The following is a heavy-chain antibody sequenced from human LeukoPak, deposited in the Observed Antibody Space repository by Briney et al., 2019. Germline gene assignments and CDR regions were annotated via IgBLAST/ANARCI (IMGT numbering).Heavy chain of an antibody. Sequence: GGTLRLSCAASGFTFSSYWMHWVRQAPGKGLVWVSRINTDGSSTSYADSVKGRFTISRDNAKNTLYLQMNSLRAEDTAVYYCASYYGDYGYWGQGTLVTVSS. CDR3: ASYYGDYGY. V-gene: IGHV3-74*01. J-gene: IGHJ4*02. CDR2: INTDGSST. CDR1: GFTFSSYW. D-gene: IGHD3-22*01.